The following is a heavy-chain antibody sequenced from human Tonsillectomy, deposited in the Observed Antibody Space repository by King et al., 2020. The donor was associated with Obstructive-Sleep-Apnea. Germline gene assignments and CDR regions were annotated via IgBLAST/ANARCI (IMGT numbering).Heavy chain of an antibody. D-gene: IGHD3-22*01. Sequence: VQLVESGGGVVRPGGSLRLSCAASGFTFDYYGMSWVRQAPGNGLEWVSGINWNGGSTGYADSVKGRFTISRDNAKNSLYLQMNSLRAEDTALYTCARAVGYYYDSSGYPTGHYFDYWGHGTLVTVSS. CDR3: ARAVGYYYDSSGYPTGHYFDY. CDR2: INWNGGST. CDR1: GFTFDYYG. J-gene: IGHJ4*01. V-gene: IGHV3-20*01.